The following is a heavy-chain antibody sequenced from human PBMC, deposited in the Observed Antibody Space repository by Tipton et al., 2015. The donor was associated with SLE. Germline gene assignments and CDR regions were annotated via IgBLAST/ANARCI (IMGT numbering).Heavy chain of an antibody. CDR2: IYYSGST. J-gene: IGHJ3*02. Sequence: TLSLTCAVYGGSFSGYYWSWIRQPPGKGLEWIGYIYYSGSTNYNPSLKSRVTISVDTSKNQFSLKLTSVTAADTAVYYCARLHPYSSSPDEVRALDIWGQGTMVTVSS. D-gene: IGHD6-6*01. CDR3: ARLHPYSSSPDEVRALDI. CDR1: GGSFSGYY. V-gene: IGHV4-59*08.